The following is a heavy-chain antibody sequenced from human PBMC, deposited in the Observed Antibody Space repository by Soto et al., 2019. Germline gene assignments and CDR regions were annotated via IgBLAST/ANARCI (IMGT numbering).Heavy chain of an antibody. CDR1: GFTFTSYW. CDR3: SRGYCYDFSVYHLRGGEFDY. D-gene: IGHD3-22*01. Sequence: EVQLVQSGGGLVQPGGSLRLSCAASGFTFTSYWMSWVRQAPGKGLEWVANIKPDESARYYVDSVKGRFTISRDNAKNSLYMQMNSLRVEDTAVYYCSRGYCYDFSVYHLRGGEFDYWGQGTLVTVSS. CDR2: IKPDESAR. V-gene: IGHV3-7*03. J-gene: IGHJ4*02.